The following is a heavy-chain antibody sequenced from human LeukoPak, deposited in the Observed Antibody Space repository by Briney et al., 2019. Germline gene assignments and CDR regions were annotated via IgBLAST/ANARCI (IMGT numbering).Heavy chain of an antibody. Sequence: PSETLSLTCAVYGGSFSGYYWSWIRQPPGKGLEWIGEINHSGSTNYNPSLKSRVTISVDTSKNQFSLKLSSVTAADTAVYYCARDCKGKRYYXYGMDVWGQGTTVTXSS. V-gene: IGHV4-34*01. CDR1: GGSFSGYY. CDR3: ARDCKGKRYYXYGMDV. J-gene: IGHJ6*02. D-gene: IGHD2/OR15-2a*01. CDR2: INHSGST.